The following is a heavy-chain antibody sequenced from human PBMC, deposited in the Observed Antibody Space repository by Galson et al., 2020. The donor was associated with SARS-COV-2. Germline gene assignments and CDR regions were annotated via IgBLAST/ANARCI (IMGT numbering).Heavy chain of an antibody. Sequence: ESGPTLVNPTSTFMLTCTVSGFSVSTREVAVGWIRQPPGKALEWLALIYWNDEKRYRASLKSRVTITNDTSKNQVVLTMTDMDPVDTATYFGAQSNSGWLALLDYWGQGTLVTVSS. CDR1: GFSVSTREVA. J-gene: IGHJ4*02. CDR2: IYWNDEK. V-gene: IGHV2-5*01. D-gene: IGHD6-19*01. CDR3: AQSNSGWLALLDY.